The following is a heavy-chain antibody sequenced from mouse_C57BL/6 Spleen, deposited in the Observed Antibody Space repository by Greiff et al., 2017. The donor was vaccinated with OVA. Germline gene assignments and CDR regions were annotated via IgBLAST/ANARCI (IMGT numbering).Heavy chain of an antibody. D-gene: IGHD2-14*01. Sequence: VQLHQPGAELVMPGASVKLSCKASGYPFTSYWMLWVKQRPGQGLEWIGEIDPSDSYTNYNQQFKGKSTLTVDKSASTADMQLSSLTSEDSAVYYCARRDDMFWGQGTRVTVAA. J-gene: IGHJ3*01. V-gene: IGHV1-69*01. CDR2: IDPSDSYT. CDR3: ARRDDMF. CDR1: GYPFTSYW.